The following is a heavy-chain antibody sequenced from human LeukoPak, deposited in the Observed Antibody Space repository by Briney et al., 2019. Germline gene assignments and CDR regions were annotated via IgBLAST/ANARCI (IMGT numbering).Heavy chain of an antibody. CDR2: ISSSGSTI. CDR3: ARDLNYCSGGSCYPYYYYGMDV. D-gene: IGHD2-15*01. CDR1: GFTFSDYY. V-gene: IGHV3-11*01. J-gene: IGHJ6*02. Sequence: GGSLRLSCAASGFTFSDYYMSWIRQAPGKGLEWVSYISSSGSTIYYADSVKGRFTISRDNAKNSLYLQMNSLRAEDTAVYYCARDLNYCSGGSCYPYYYYGMDVWGQGTTVTVSS.